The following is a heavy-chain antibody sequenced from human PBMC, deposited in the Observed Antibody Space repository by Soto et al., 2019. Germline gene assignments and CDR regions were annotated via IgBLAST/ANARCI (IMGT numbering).Heavy chain of an antibody. V-gene: IGHV4-30-4*01. CDR3: ARDQAAAGTGY. Sequence: SETLSLTCTVSGGSISSGDYYWSWIRQPPGKGLEWIGYIYYSGSTYYNPSLKSRVTISVDTSKNQFSLKLSSVTAADTAVYYCARDQAAAGTGYWGQGTLVTVSS. J-gene: IGHJ4*02. CDR2: IYYSGST. CDR1: GGSISSGDYY. D-gene: IGHD6-13*01.